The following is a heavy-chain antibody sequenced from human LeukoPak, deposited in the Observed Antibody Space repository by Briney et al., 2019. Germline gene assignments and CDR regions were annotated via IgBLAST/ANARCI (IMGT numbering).Heavy chain of an antibody. CDR2: ITGSGGST. CDR1: GFTFSKYA. V-gene: IGHV3-23*01. D-gene: IGHD3-9*01. J-gene: IGHJ4*02. CDR3: AKWGDYDVLTGYYVSDY. Sequence: GASLRLSCAASGFTFSKYAMSWVRQAPGKGLEWVSAITGSGGSTYYADSVKGRFTISRDNSKNTLYLQMNSLRAEDTAVYYCAKWGDYDVLTGYYVSDYWGQGTLVTVSS.